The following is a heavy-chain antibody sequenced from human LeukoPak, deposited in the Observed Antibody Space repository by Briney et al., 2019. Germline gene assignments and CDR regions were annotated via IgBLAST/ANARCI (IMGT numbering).Heavy chain of an antibody. V-gene: IGHV1-18*01. J-gene: IGHJ5*02. CDR2: ISAYNGNT. D-gene: IGHD6-13*01. CDR1: GYTFTSYG. Sequence: GASVKVSCKASGYTFTSYGISWARQAPGQGLEWMGWISAYNGNTNYAQKLQGRVTMTTDTSTSTAYMELRSLRSDDTAVYYCARENIGYSSSWYWFDPWGQGTLVTVSS. CDR3: ARENIGYSSSWYWFDP.